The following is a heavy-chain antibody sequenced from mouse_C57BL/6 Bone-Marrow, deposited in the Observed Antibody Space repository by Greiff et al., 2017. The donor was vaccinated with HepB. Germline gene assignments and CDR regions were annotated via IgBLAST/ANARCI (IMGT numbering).Heavy chain of an antibody. D-gene: IGHD2-4*01. J-gene: IGHJ3*01. V-gene: IGHV2-2*01. CDR3: ASLYYDYDPWFAY. CDR1: GFSLTSYG. CDR2: IWSGGST. Sequence: QVQLKQSGPGLVQPSQRLSIPCTVSGFSLTSYGVHWVRQSPGKGLEWLGVIWSGGSTDYNAAFISRLSISKDNSKSQVFFKMNSLQADDTAIYYCASLYYDYDPWFAYWGQGTLVTVSA.